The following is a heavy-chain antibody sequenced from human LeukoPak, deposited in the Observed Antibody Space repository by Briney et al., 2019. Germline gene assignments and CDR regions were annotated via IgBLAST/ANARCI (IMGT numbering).Heavy chain of an antibody. CDR3: ASELAHCVGDCFQN. D-gene: IGHD2-21*02. CDR2: INSDGSVT. J-gene: IGHJ4*02. V-gene: IGHV3-74*01. Sequence: VWVSRINSDGSVTNYADSVKGRFTIFRDNAKNTLYLQMDSLRAEDTAVYYCASELAHCVGDCFQNWGQGTLVTVSS.